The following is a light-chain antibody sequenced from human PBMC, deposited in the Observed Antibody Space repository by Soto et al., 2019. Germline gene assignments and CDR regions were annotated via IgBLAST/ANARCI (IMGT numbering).Light chain of an antibody. Sequence: DIQMTQSPSTLSASVGDRVTITCRASQTIYTWLAWYQQKPGTAPKLLIFDASSLNGGVPSRFSGSGSGTEFTLTISSLQPDDFAPFYCQQYYGNWTFGQGTKVDIK. CDR2: DAS. CDR3: QQYYGNWT. CDR1: QTIYTW. V-gene: IGKV1-5*01. J-gene: IGKJ1*01.